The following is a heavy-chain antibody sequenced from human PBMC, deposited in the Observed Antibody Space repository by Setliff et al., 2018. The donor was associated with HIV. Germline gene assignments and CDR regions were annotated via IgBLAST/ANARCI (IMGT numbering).Heavy chain of an antibody. J-gene: IGHJ4*02. Sequence: VSCKTFGYRFTDFYVNWVRQAPGQGLEWMGWINPKSGATKNAQKFQGRVTMTRDTSISTAYMELSRLRSDDTAMYYCARPGGSYGDYGWYLRFWGQGTLVTVSS. CDR3: ARPGGSYGDYGWYLRF. CDR2: INPKSGAT. V-gene: IGHV1-2*02. CDR1: GYRFTDFY. D-gene: IGHD4-17*01.